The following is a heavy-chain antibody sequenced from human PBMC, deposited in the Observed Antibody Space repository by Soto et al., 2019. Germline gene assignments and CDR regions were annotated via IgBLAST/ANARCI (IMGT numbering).Heavy chain of an antibody. CDR3: AKGGAIVAAGTRVYLYNAMDV. Sequence: QVKLVQSGTEVKRPGDSVKVSCKASGYTFTGYYVHWVRQAPGQGLEWMGWINPNSGDTYLAQRFQGRVTMNRDTSIGTAYMELRGLTSDDTAEYYCAKGGAIVAAGTRVYLYNAMDVWGQGITVTVSS. D-gene: IGHD1-26*01. V-gene: IGHV1-2*02. CDR1: GYTFTGYY. CDR2: INPNSGDT. J-gene: IGHJ6*02.